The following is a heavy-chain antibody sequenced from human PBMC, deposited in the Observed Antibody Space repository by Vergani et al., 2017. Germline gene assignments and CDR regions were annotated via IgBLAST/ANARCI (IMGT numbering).Heavy chain of an antibody. Sequence: QVQLQASGPGRVKPSQTLSLTCTMSGGSISAGYYFWSWIRQPAGKGLEWLGHISASGNASHSPSLKTRVSMSVDTSKNQFSLTVTSVTAADTAIYFCARRSGGYYSESTAHFRGRYLDVWGRGTLVTVPS. J-gene: IGHJ2*01. CDR3: ARRSGGYYSESTAHFRGRYLDV. CDR1: GGSISAGYYF. D-gene: IGHD3-16*01. V-gene: IGHV4-61*02. CDR2: ISASGNA.